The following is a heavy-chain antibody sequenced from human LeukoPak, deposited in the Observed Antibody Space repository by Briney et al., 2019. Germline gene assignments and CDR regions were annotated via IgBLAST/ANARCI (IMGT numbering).Heavy chain of an antibody. Sequence: ASVKVSCKASGYIFTIYGISWVRQAPGQGLEWMGWISSYNANTNYAQKLQGRVTITTDISTSTAYMELRSLRSDDTAFYYCARDFIYGGRLFDYWGQGTLVTVSS. D-gene: IGHD4/OR15-4a*01. V-gene: IGHV1-18*01. J-gene: IGHJ4*02. CDR2: ISSYNANT. CDR1: GYIFTIYG. CDR3: ARDFIYGGRLFDY.